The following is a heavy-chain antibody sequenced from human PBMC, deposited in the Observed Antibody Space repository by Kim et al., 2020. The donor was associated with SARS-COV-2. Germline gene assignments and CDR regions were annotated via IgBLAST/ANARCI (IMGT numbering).Heavy chain of an antibody. CDR2: MYHSGRT. D-gene: IGHD3-10*01. Sequence: SETLSLTCAVSGGSVDSTNYWSWVRQPPGRGLWWIGEMYHSGRTNYNPSLKNRVTISVDKSKNQFSLRLTSLTAADTAMYYCAKTLGQGVIIGRGFEYWGQGTLVTVSS. CDR1: GGSVDSTNY. V-gene: IGHV4-4*02. CDR3: AKTLGQGVIIGRGFEY. J-gene: IGHJ4*02.